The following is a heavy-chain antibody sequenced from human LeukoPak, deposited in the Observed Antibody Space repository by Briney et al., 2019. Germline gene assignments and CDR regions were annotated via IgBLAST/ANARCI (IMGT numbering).Heavy chain of an antibody. CDR2: INPNSGGT. J-gene: IGHJ6*03. CDR1: GYTFTGYY. D-gene: IGHD6-19*01. V-gene: IGHV1-2*02. Sequence: APVKVSCKASGYTFTGYYMHWVRQAPGQGLEWMGWINPNSGGTNYAQKFQGRVTMTRDTSISTAYMELSRLRSDDTAVYYCARDGQEGYSSGWYWDYYYYYMDVWGKGTTVTVSS. CDR3: ARDGQEGYSSGWYWDYYYYYMDV.